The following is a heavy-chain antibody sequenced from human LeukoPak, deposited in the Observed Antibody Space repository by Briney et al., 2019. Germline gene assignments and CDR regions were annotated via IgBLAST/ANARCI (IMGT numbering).Heavy chain of an antibody. V-gene: IGHV1-46*01. CDR1: GYTFTSYY. CDR3: ARGSFGEYYMDV. D-gene: IGHD4-17*01. CDR2: INPSGGST. J-gene: IGHJ6*03. Sequence: ASVKVSCKASGYTFTSYYMHWVRQAPGQGLEWMGIINPSGGSTSYAQKFQGRVTMTRDMSTSTVYMEPSSLRSEDTAVYYGARGSFGEYYMDVWGKGTAVTISS.